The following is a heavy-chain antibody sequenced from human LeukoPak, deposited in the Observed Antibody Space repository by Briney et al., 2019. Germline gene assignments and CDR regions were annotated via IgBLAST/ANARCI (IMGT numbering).Heavy chain of an antibody. CDR1: GASISGGGYY. V-gene: IGHV4-39*01. CDR3: ASLYSSGWYEEGAFDI. D-gene: IGHD6-19*01. CDR2: IYYSGST. Sequence: SETLSLTCTASGASISGGGYYWGWIRQPPGKGLEWIGSIYYSGSTYCNPSLKSRVTISVDTSKNQFSLKLSSVTAADTAVYYCASLYSSGWYEEGAFDIWGQGTMVTVSS. J-gene: IGHJ3*02.